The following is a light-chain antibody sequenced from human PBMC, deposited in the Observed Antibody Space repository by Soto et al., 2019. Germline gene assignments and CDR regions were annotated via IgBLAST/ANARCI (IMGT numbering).Light chain of an antibody. CDR1: QSISSY. CDR2: DAS. Sequence: EIVLTQSPATLSLSPGERATLSCRASQSISSYLAWYQQKPGQAPRLLIYDASNRATGIPAKFSGSWAGTDFTLTISSLEPEDFAIYYCQQRSRWPPITFGQGTRLEI. CDR3: QQRSRWPPIT. V-gene: IGKV3-11*01. J-gene: IGKJ5*01.